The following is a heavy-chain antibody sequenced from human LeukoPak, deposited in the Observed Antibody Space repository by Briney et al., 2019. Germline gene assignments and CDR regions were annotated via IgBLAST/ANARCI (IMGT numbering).Heavy chain of an antibody. CDR2: IYYSGST. D-gene: IGHD2-2*01. CDR1: GGSISISSYY. J-gene: IGHJ4*02. CDR3: ARVVPAASDVDY. V-gene: IGHV4-61*01. Sequence: ASETLSLTCTVSGGSISISSYYWSWIRQPPGKGLEWIGYIYYSGSTNYNPSLKSRVTISVDTSKNQFTLKLSSVTAADTAVYYCARVVPAASDVDYWGQGTLVTVSS.